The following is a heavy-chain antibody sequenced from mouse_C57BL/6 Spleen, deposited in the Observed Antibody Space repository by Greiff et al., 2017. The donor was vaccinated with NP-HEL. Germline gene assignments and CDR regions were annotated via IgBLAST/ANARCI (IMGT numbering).Heavy chain of an antibody. D-gene: IGHD3-2*02. J-gene: IGHJ4*01. CDR2: IYPGSGST. V-gene: IGHV1-55*01. CDR1: GYTFTSYW. Sequence: QVQLQQPGAELVKPGASVQMSCKASGYTFTSYWITWVKQRPGQGLEWIGDIYPGSGSTNYNEKFKSKATLTVDTSSSTAYMHLSSLTSEDSAVYYCARHSSGYYAMDYWGQGTSVTVSS. CDR3: ARHSSGYYAMDY.